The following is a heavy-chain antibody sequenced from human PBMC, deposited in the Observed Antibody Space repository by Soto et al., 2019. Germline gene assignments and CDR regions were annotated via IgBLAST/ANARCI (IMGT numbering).Heavy chain of an antibody. CDR1: GFTVSSNY. J-gene: IGHJ4*02. V-gene: IGHV3-66*01. Sequence: PGGSLRLSCAASGFTVSSNYMSWVRQAPGKGLEWVSVIYSGGSTYYADSVKGRFTISRDNSKNTLYLQMNSLRAEDTAVYYCASTYSSSWSRDYWGQGTLVTVSS. CDR2: IYSGGST. CDR3: ASTYSSSWSRDY. D-gene: IGHD6-13*01.